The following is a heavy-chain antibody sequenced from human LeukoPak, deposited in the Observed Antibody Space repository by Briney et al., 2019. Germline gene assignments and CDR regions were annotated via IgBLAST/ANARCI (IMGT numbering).Heavy chain of an antibody. J-gene: IGHJ2*01. Sequence: GGSLRLSCAASGFTFSSYAMRWVRQAPGKGLEYVSAISSNGGSTYYANSVKGRFAISRDNSKNTLYLQMGSLRAEDMAVYYCARVRGIAAAGDFDGDFDLWGRGTLVTVSS. V-gene: IGHV3-64*01. CDR1: GFTFSSYA. CDR3: ARVRGIAAAGDFDGDFDL. D-gene: IGHD6-13*01. CDR2: ISSNGGST.